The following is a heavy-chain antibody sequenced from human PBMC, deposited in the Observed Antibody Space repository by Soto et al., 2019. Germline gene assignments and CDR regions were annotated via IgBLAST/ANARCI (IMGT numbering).Heavy chain of an antibody. Sequence: QITLKESGPPLVKPTQTLTLTCTVSGFSLNTYGVGVGWIRQPPGKALEWLALIYWDDDKRYSPSLKSRLTITKDISQNQVVLTMTNMDPVDTVTYYCARALGSWGAYYFDYWGQGTLVTVSS. CDR2: IYWDDDK. J-gene: IGHJ4*02. CDR1: GFSLNTYGVG. V-gene: IGHV2-5*02. CDR3: ARALGSWGAYYFDY. D-gene: IGHD3-16*01.